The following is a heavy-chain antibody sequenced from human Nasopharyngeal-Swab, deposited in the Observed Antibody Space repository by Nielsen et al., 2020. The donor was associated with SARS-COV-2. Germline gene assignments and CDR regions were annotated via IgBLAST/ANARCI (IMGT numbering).Heavy chain of an antibody. Sequence: GESLKISCTASGFTFGDYAMSWVRQAPGKGLEWVGFIRSKAYGGTTEYVASVKGRFTISRDDSKSIAYLQMNSLKTEDTAVYYCTRDVWSGYYIYSNYYYYGMDVWGQGTTVTVSS. J-gene: IGHJ6*02. CDR1: GFTFGDYA. D-gene: IGHD3-3*01. V-gene: IGHV3-49*04. CDR2: IRSKAYGGTT. CDR3: TRDVWSGYYIYSNYYYYGMDV.